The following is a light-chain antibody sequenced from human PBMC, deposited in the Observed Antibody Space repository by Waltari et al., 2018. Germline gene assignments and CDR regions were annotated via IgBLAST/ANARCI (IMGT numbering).Light chain of an antibody. J-gene: IGLJ2*01. CDR3: QSYDSSLSVV. CDR2: NNN. Sequence: QSVLTQPPSVSGAPAQRVTISCPGSSSNTGAGYDVPWYQQPPGTAPKLLTFNNNNRPSGVPDRFSGSKSGTSASLAISGLQAEDEADYYCQSYDSSLSVVFGGGTRLTVL. CDR1: SSNTGAGYD. V-gene: IGLV1-40*01.